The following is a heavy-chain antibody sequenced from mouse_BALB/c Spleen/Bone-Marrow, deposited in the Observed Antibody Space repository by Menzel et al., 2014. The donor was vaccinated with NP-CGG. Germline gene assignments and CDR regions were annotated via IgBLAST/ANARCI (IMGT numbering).Heavy chain of an antibody. CDR1: GYTFTDYY. J-gene: IGHJ2*01. D-gene: IGHD4-1*01. Sequence: QVQLQQSGPELVKPGASVKVSCKASGYTFTDYYINWVKQKPGQGLEWIGWIYPGSGNTKYSEKFKGKATLTVDTSSSTAYMQLSSLSSEDTAVYFCAREWDWGYYFDYWGQGTTLTVSS. CDR2: IYPGSGNT. V-gene: IGHV1-84*02. CDR3: AREWDWGYYFDY.